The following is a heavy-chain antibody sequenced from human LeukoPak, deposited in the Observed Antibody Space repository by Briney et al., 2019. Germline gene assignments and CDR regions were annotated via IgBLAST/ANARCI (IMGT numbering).Heavy chain of an antibody. Sequence: PSETLSLTCTVSGGSISSYYWSWIRQPPGKGLEWIGYIYYSGSTNYNPSLKSRVTISVDTSKNQFSLKLSSVTAADTAVYYCARQQYCSGGRSCWFDPWGQGTLATVSS. CDR2: IYYSGST. J-gene: IGHJ5*02. CDR3: ARQQYCSGGRSCWFDP. D-gene: IGHD2-15*01. V-gene: IGHV4-59*08. CDR1: GGSISSYY.